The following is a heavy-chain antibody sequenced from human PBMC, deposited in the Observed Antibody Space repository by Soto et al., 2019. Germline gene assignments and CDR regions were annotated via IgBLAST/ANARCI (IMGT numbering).Heavy chain of an antibody. D-gene: IGHD3-22*01. CDR2: ISSSSSYI. V-gene: IGHV3-21*01. Sequence: EVQLVESGGGLVKPGGSLRLSCAASGFTFSSYSMNWVRQAPGKGLEWVSSISSSSSYIYYADSVKGRFTISRDNAKNSLSLQMKINRAEDKAVYDCERERTGYYDSSCYLDWGQGTLVTVSS. J-gene: IGHJ4*02. CDR1: GFTFSSYS. CDR3: ERERTGYYDSSCYLD.